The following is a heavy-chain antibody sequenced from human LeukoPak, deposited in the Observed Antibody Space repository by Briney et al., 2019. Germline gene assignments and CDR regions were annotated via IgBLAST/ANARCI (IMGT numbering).Heavy chain of an antibody. V-gene: IGHV3-30*02. D-gene: IGHD1-14*01. CDR2: IRYDGNNK. CDR3: VNDNPLDY. CDR1: GFTFSNYG. Sequence: PGGSLRLSCGASGFTFSNYGMLWVRQAPGKGLEWVSFIRYDGNNKLYADSVKGRFTISRDNSKNTLYLHINSLRVEDTALYYCVNDNPLDYWGQGTLVIVSS. J-gene: IGHJ4*02.